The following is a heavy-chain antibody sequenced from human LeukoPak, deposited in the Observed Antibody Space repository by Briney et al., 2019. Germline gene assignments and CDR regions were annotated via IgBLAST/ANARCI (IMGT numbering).Heavy chain of an antibody. CDR1: GGSISSYY. CDR2: IYYSGST. CDR3: ARVTAVAGMAFDI. V-gene: IGHV4-59*01. Sequence: SETLSLTCTVSGGSISSYYWSWIRQPPGKGLEWIGYIYYSGSTNYNPSLKSRVTISVDTSKNQFSLKLSSVTAADTAVYYCARVTAVAGMAFDIWGQGTMVTASS. D-gene: IGHD6-19*01. J-gene: IGHJ3*02.